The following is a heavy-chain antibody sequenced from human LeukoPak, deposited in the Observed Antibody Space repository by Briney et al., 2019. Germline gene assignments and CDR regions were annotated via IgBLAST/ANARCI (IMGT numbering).Heavy chain of an antibody. CDR1: GYSFTTYW. J-gene: IGHJ3*02. V-gene: IGHV5-51*01. Sequence: GESLKISCKGSGYSFTTYWIGWVRQMPGKGLEWMGIIYPGDSDTRYSPSFQGQVSISADMSINTAYMQWSSLKASDTAIYYCARRLSGHDAFDIWGQGTMVIVSS. CDR3: ARRLSGHDAFDI. CDR2: IYPGDSDT. D-gene: IGHD3-3*01.